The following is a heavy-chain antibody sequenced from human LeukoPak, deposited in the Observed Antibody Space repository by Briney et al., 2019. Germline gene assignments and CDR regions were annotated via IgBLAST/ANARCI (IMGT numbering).Heavy chain of an antibody. CDR3: AGDPVPASLWYWFDP. V-gene: IGHV1-18*01. J-gene: IGHJ5*02. D-gene: IGHD2-2*01. Sequence: ASVKVSCKASGYTFTSYGISWVRQAPGQGLEWMGWISAYNGNTNYAQKLQGRVTMTTDTSTSTAYMELRSLRSDDTAVYYCAGDPVPASLWYWFDPWGQGTLVTVSS. CDR2: ISAYNGNT. CDR1: GYTFTSYG.